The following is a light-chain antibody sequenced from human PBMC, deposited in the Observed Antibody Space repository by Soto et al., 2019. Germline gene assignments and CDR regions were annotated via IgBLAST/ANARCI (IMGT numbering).Light chain of an antibody. CDR1: QSISSW. V-gene: IGKV1-5*03. J-gene: IGKJ1*01. CDR3: QQYNSYPVT. CDR2: KAS. Sequence: DIQMTQSPSTLSASVGDRVTITCRASQSISSWLAWYQQKPGKAPKLLIYKASSLESGVPSRFSGSGSGTEFTLTISSLQPDDFATYYCQQYNSYPVTFGQGTRWIS.